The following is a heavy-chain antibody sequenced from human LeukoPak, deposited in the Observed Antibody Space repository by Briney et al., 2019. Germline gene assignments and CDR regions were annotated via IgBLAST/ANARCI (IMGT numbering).Heavy chain of an antibody. V-gene: IGHV3-21*01. CDR1: GFTFSSYS. J-gene: IGHJ4*02. D-gene: IGHD3-10*01. CDR2: ISSSSSYI. CDR3: ARDSRFGKLLIPYFDY. Sequence: GGSLRLSCAASGFTFSSYSMNWVRQAPGKGLEWVSSISSSSSYIYYADSVKGRFTISRDNAKNSLYLQMNSLRDEDTAVYYCARDSRFGKLLIPYFDYWGRGTLVTVSS.